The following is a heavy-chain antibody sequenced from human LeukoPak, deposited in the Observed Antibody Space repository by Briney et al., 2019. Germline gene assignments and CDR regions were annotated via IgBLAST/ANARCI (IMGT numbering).Heavy chain of an antibody. CDR1: GGFISSYY. CDR3: ARGGGNCSGSSCYSLDY. CDR2: ILYSGST. J-gene: IGHJ4*02. V-gene: IGHV4-59*01. D-gene: IGHD2-15*01. Sequence: SETLSLTCAVSGGFISSYYWSWIRQPPGKGLEWIGEILYSGSTNYSPSLKSRVTISVDTSKNRFSLKLSSVTAADTAVYYCARGGGNCSGSSCYSLDYWGQGTLVIVPS.